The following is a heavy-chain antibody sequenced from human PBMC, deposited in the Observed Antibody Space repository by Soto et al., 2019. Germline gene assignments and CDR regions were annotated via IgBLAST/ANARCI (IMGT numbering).Heavy chain of an antibody. V-gene: IGHV1-46*01. Sequence: ASVKVSCKASGYTFAFHFIHWVRQAPGQGLEWMVVINPTGGVTSNAQKFQGRVTMTRDTSTSTVYMELRSLRAEDTAVYYCAKVKDGGYDFWSGYYCYFDYWGQGTLVTVSS. J-gene: IGHJ4*02. CDR3: AKVKDGGYDFWSGYYCYFDY. D-gene: IGHD3-3*01. CDR1: GYTFAFHF. CDR2: INPTGGVT.